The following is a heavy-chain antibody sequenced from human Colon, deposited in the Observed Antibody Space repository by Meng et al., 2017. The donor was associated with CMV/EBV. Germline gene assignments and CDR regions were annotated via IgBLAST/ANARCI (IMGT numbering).Heavy chain of an antibody. CDR1: GFSFSDYY. Sequence: GGSLRLSCTTSGFSFSDYYMSWIRQAPGKGLEWLSYISNSGYTVYYADSVKGRFTISRDNAKSTLYPEMNHLRADDTAVYYCARTNYFDTTGYYSDDYWGQGTLVTVSS. CDR3: ARTNYFDTTGYYSDDY. D-gene: IGHD3-9*01. J-gene: IGHJ4*02. V-gene: IGHV3-11*01. CDR2: ISNSGYTV.